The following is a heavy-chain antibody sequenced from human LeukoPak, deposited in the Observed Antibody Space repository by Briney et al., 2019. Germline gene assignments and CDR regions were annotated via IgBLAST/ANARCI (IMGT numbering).Heavy chain of an antibody. CDR3: ASAIDYDFALDY. V-gene: IGHV1-18*01. Sequence: VASVRVSCKASGYTFTSYGISWVRQAPGQGLEWMGWISAYNGNTNYAQKLQGRVTMTTDTSTGTAYMELRSLRSDDTAVYYCASAIDYDFALDYWGQGTLVTVSS. D-gene: IGHD4-17*01. CDR2: ISAYNGNT. J-gene: IGHJ4*02. CDR1: GYTFTSYG.